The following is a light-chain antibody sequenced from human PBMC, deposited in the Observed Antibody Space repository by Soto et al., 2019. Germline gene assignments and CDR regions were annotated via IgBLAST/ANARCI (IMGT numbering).Light chain of an antibody. CDR3: QQYENLPT. Sequence: IRMSQSRSSISASVGGRVTITXQASQNTNNYVDWYQQKPGRAPKXXIYXASNLEAGVPSRFRGSGSGTDFTFTISRLQPEDMATYYCQQYENLPTFGQGTRLEI. V-gene: IGKV1-33*01. CDR1: QNTNNY. J-gene: IGKJ5*01. CDR2: XAS.